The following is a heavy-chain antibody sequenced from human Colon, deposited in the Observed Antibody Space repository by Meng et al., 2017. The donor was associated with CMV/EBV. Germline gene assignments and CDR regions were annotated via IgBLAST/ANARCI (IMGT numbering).Heavy chain of an antibody. CDR1: GASITSYY. J-gene: IGHJ4*02. D-gene: IGHD3-10*01. CDR2: VYISGNT. CDR3: ARDSNLSGLAY. V-gene: IGHV4-4*07. Sequence: QVQLRESGPGLVKPSETLSLTCTVSGASITSYYWSWIRQPAGKGLEWIGRVYISGNTNYNPSFKSRVTMSIDTSKNQLSLNIRSVTAADTAVYYCARDSNLSGLAYWGQGTLVTVSS.